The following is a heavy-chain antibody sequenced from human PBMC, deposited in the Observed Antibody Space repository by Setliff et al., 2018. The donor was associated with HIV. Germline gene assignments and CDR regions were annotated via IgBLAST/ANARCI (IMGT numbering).Heavy chain of an antibody. CDR3: GRGPRIVGASWAVIDY. V-gene: IGHV4-39*07. CDR1: GDSISDTTYY. CDR2: IYHSGST. D-gene: IGHD1-26*01. Sequence: SETLSLTCSVSGDSISDTTYYWGWIRQPPGKGLEWIGNIYHSGSTLYKPSLKSRVTISIDTSSNQFSLMLSSVTAADTALYYCGRGPRIVGASWAVIDYWGQGKPVTVSS. J-gene: IGHJ4*02.